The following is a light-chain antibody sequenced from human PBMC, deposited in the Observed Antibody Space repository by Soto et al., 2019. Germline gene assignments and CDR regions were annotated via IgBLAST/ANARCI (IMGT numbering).Light chain of an antibody. CDR1: QDISNS. V-gene: IGKV1-33*01. CDR2: DAS. Sequence: DLPITQFPSTPSASVGDRVTITFQAGQDISNSLNWYQHKPGKAPKLLIYDASSLETGVPSRFGGSGSGTDFTFTISSLQPEDIATYYCQQYDNVPLTFGGGTKVDIK. CDR3: QQYDNVPLT. J-gene: IGKJ4*01.